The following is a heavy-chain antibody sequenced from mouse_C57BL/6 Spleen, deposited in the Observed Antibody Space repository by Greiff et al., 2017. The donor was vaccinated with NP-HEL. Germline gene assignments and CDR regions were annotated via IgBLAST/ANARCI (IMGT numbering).Heavy chain of an antibody. D-gene: IGHD1-1*01. CDR3: ARYYGSSFYYAMDY. Sequence: QVQLQQSGAELVRPGTSVKVSCKASGYAFTNYLIEWVKQRPGQGLEWIGVINPGSGGTKYNEKLKGKATLTADKSSSTAYMQLSSLTSEDSAVYFCARYYGSSFYYAMDYWGQGTSVTVSS. CDR2: INPGSGGT. J-gene: IGHJ4*01. V-gene: IGHV1-54*01. CDR1: GYAFTNYL.